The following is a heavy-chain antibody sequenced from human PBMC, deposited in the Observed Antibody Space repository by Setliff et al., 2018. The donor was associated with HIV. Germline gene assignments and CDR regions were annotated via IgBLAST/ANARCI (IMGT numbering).Heavy chain of an antibody. D-gene: IGHD3-3*01. J-gene: IGHJ4*02. CDR2: IYHSGST. CDR3: ARGGAFWSGYYGFDY. V-gene: IGHV4-4*02. CDR1: GGSISSNKW. Sequence: PSETLSLTCAVSGGSISSNKWWSWVRQPPGKGLEWIGEIYHSGSTKYNPSLKSRVTRSVDKSKNQFSLNLTSVTAADTAVYYCARGGAFWSGYYGFDYWGQGTLVTSPQ.